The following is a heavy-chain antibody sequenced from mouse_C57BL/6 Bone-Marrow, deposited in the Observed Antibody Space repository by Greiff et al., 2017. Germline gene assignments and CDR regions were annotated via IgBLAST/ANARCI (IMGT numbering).Heavy chain of an antibody. CDR3: ARGGRYFDV. V-gene: IGHV1-72*01. CDR1: GYTFTSYW. J-gene: IGHJ1*03. Sequence: QVQLQQPGAELVKPGASVKLSCTASGYTFTSYWMHWVKQRPGRGLEWIGRIDPNSGGTKFTEKFKSKATLTVDKPASTSYMQLSSLTSEDSAVEYCARGGRYFDVWGTGTTVTVSS. CDR2: IDPNSGGT.